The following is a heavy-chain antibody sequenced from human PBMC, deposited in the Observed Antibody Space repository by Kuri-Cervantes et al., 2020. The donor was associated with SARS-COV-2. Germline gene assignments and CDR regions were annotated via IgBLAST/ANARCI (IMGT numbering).Heavy chain of an antibody. V-gene: IGHV1-69*13. CDR2: IIPIFGTA. CDR1: GGTFSSYA. CDR3: ARARITIFGVVIENWFDP. Sequence: SVKVSCKASGGTFSSYAISWVRQAPGQGLEWMGGIIPIFGTANYAQKFQGRVTITADESTRTAYMELSSLSSEDTAVYYFARARITIFGVVIENWFDPWGQGTLVTVSS. J-gene: IGHJ5*02. D-gene: IGHD3-3*01.